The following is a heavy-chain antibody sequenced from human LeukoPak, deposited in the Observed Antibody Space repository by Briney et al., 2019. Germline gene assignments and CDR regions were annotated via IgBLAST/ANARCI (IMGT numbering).Heavy chain of an antibody. Sequence: SETLSLTCAVYGGSFSGYYWSWIRQPPGKGLEWIGEINHSGSTDYNPSLKSRVTISVDTSKNQFSLKLSSVTAADTAVYYCARVSDWGHFDYWGQGTLVTVSS. J-gene: IGHJ4*02. V-gene: IGHV4-34*01. CDR3: ARVSDWGHFDY. D-gene: IGHD7-27*01. CDR2: INHSGST. CDR1: GGSFSGYY.